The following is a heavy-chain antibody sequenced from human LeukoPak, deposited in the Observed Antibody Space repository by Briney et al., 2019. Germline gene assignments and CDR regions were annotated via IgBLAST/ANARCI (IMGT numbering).Heavy chain of an antibody. D-gene: IGHD3-10*01. CDR1: GLTVSSSC. Sequence: GGSLRLSCAASGLTVSSSCMTWVRQAPGKGLEWVSVISGSGGATYYADSVKGRFTISRDNSKNTLYLQMNSLRAEDTAVYYCARAAMVRGVDYFDSWGQGTLVTVSS. J-gene: IGHJ4*02. CDR3: ARAAMVRGVDYFDS. V-gene: IGHV3-23*01. CDR2: ISGSGGAT.